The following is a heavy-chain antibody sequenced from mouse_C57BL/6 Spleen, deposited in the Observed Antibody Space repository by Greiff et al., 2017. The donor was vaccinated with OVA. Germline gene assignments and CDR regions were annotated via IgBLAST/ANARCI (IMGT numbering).Heavy chain of an antibody. V-gene: IGHV1-54*01. Sequence: VQLQQSGAELVRPGTSVKVSCKASGYAFTNYLIEWVKQRPGQGLEWIGVINPGSGGTNYNEKFKGKATLTADKSSSTAYMQLSSLTSEDSAVYFCAREDSSGYLDYWGQGTTLTVSS. D-gene: IGHD3-2*02. CDR3: AREDSSGYLDY. CDR1: GYAFTNYL. CDR2: INPGSGGT. J-gene: IGHJ2*01.